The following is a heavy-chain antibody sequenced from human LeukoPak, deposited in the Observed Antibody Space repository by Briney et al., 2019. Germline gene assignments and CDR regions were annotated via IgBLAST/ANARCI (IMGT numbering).Heavy chain of an antibody. CDR1: GGTFSSYA. V-gene: IGHV1-3*01. CDR2: INAGNGNT. Sequence: HGASVKVSCKASGGTFSSYAISWVRQAPGQRLEWMGWINAGNGNTKYSQKFQGRVTITRDTSASTAYMELSSLRSEDTAVYYCARGAPPRPTYYDFWSGDYYYGMDVWGQGTTVTVSS. CDR3: ARGAPPRPTYYDFWSGDYYYGMDV. D-gene: IGHD3-3*01. J-gene: IGHJ6*02.